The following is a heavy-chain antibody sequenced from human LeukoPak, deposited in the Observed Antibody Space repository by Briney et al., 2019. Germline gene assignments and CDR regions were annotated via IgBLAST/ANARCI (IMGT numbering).Heavy chain of an antibody. CDR2: IIHSGST. CDR3: ARGRLLFRRGYFQH. J-gene: IGHJ1*01. CDR1: GGSFSGYY. Sequence: RPSETLSLTCAVYGGSFSGYYWSWIRQPPGKGLEWIGEIIHSGSTNYNPSLKSRVTISVDTSKNQFSLKLSSVTAADTAVYYCARGRLLFRRGYFQHWGQGTLVTVSS. D-gene: IGHD2-21*02. V-gene: IGHV4-34*01.